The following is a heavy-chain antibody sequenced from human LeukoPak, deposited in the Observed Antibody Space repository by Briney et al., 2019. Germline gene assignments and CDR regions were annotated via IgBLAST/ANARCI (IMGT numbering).Heavy chain of an antibody. CDR1: GGTFSSYA. D-gene: IGHD3-22*01. Sequence: SVKVSCKASGGTFSSYAISWVRQAPGQGLEWMGGIIPIFGTANYAQKFQGRVTITTDESTSTAYMELSSLRSEDTAVYYCATAKGYYYDSSGFLIWGQGTLVTVSS. CDR2: IIPIFGTA. V-gene: IGHV1-69*05. CDR3: ATAKGYYYDSSGFLI. J-gene: IGHJ4*02.